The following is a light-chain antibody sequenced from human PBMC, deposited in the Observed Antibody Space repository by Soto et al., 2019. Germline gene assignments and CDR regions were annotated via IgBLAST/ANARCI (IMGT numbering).Light chain of an antibody. CDR1: QSISNW. J-gene: IGKJ1*01. Sequence: DIQMTQSPSTLSASVGDRVTITCRASQSISNWLAWYQQKPGKAPKLLIYEASTLESGVPSRFSGSGSATEFTLTISSLQPDDFATYYCQQYSSYSKTF. CDR3: QQYSSYSKT. CDR2: EAS. V-gene: IGKV1-5*03.